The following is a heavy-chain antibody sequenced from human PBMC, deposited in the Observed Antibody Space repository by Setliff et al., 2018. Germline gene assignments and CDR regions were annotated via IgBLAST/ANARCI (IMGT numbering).Heavy chain of an antibody. CDR2: VYSGSPNT. CDR1: GFIFSNYG. V-gene: IGHV3-NL1*01. CDR3: AKDGVYYAMDV. J-gene: IGHJ6*02. Sequence: PGGSLRLSCAASGFIFSNYGMYWVRQAPGKGLEWVSVVYSGSPNTYYAASVKGRFTISRDNSKNTLYLQMNSLRVEDSGVYYCAKDGVYYAMDVWGQGTTVTVSS.